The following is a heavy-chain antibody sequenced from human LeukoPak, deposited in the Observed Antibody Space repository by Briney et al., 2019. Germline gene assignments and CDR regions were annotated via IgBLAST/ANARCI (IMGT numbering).Heavy chain of an antibody. CDR2: ISSSGSTI. D-gene: IGHD1-26*01. V-gene: IGHV3-11*04. Sequence: GGSLRLSCAASGFTFSDYYMSWIRQAPGKGLEWVSYISSSGSTIYYADSVKGRFTISRDNSKNTLYLQMNSLRAEDTAVYYCARDPYSGSYGNYYYYFMDVWGKGTTVTISS. CDR3: ARDPYSGSYGNYYYYFMDV. CDR1: GFTFSDYY. J-gene: IGHJ6*03.